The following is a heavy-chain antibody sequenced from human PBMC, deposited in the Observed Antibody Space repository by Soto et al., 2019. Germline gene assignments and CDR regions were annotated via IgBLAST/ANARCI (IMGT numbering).Heavy chain of an antibody. CDR3: ARATFPPSHSSGWYPDY. V-gene: IGHV3-23*01. D-gene: IGHD6-19*01. Sequence: KVPGKGLEWVAALSSSGTYAFYADSVKGRFIISRDNSNNLFLQMNSLRADDSAVYFCARATFPPSHSSGWYPDYWGQGAXVT. J-gene: IGHJ4*02. CDR2: LSSSGTYA.